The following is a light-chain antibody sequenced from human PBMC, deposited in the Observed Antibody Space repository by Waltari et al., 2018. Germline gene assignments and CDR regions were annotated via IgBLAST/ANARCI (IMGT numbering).Light chain of an antibody. CDR3: SSYTSSSSRL. V-gene: IGLV2-14*03. CDR1: ISDVGAYKY. Sequence: QSALTQPASVSGSPGQSITISCTGTISDVGAYKYVSWYQQPPGKTPKLMIFDVSNRPSGVSTRFSGSKSGNTASLTISGLQAEDEAVYHCSSYTSSSSRLFGGGTKVTVL. J-gene: IGLJ3*02. CDR2: DVS.